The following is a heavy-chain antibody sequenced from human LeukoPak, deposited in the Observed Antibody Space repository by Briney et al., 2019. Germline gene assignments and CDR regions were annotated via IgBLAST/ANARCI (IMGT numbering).Heavy chain of an antibody. J-gene: IGHJ4*02. CDR3: ARGGAATIDY. CDR2: ISSSSSTI. CDR1: GFTFNSYS. V-gene: IGHV3-48*04. Sequence: PGGSLRLSCAASGFTFNSYSMNWVRQAPGKGLEWVSYISSSSSTIYYADSVKGRFTISRDNAKNSLYLQMNSLRAEDTAVYYCARGGAATIDYWGQGTPVTVSS. D-gene: IGHD2-15*01.